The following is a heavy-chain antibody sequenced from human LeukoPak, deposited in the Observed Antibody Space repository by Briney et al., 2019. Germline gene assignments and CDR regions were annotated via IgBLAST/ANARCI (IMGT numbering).Heavy chain of an antibody. CDR3: ARVGDYYDSRGYSTDAFDI. V-gene: IGHV3-72*01. CDR1: GFTFSDHY. CDR2: TRNRAKSYTT. Sequence: GGSLRLSCAASGFTFSDHYMDWVRQAPGKGLEWVGRTRNRAKSYTTQYAPSVKDRFTISRDDSRNSLYLQMNSLKTEDTAVYFCARVGDYYDSRGYSTDAFDIWGQGTMVTVSS. J-gene: IGHJ3*02. D-gene: IGHD3-22*01.